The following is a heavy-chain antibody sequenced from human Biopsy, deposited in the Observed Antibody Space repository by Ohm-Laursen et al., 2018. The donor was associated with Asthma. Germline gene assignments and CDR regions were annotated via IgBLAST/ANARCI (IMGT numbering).Heavy chain of an antibody. V-gene: IGHV1-2*06. CDR1: GYTFIGCH. D-gene: IGHD6-13*01. Sequence: ESSVKVSCEASGYTFIGCHIHWMRQAPGQGLEWMGRINPNSGGTNYAQKFQGRVTMTRDTSISTAYMEVSRLRSDDTAVYYCARGQKSAGDRWFDPWGQGTLVTVSS. CDR3: ARGQKSAGDRWFDP. CDR2: INPNSGGT. J-gene: IGHJ5*02.